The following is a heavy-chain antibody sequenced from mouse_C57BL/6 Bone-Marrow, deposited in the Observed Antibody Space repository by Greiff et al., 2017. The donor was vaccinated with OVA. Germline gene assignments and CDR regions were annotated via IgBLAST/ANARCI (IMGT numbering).Heavy chain of an antibody. CDR2: IHPISCNT. V-gene: IGHV1-81*01. Sequence: QVQLQQSGAELARPGASVKLSCKASGYTFTSYGSGWVKQRRAPSRVWIGEIHPISCNTYYNEKFKGKATLTADKSSSTAYMELRSLTSEDSAVYVCARPRLRGAMDYWGQGTSVTVSS. CDR3: ARPRLRGAMDY. CDR1: GYTFTSYG. J-gene: IGHJ4*01.